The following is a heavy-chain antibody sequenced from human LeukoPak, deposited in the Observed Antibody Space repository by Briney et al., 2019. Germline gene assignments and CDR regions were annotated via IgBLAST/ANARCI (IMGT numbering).Heavy chain of an antibody. CDR3: TRQVRIQLPPWCFDY. D-gene: IGHD5-18*01. V-gene: IGHV4-39*01. CDR1: GGSISSTSFY. Sequence: SETLSLTCTVSGGSISSTSFYWGWIRQPPGKGLEWIGSIFYSGSTYYNPSLKSRVTMSVDTSKNQLSLKLTSVTAADTAVYYCTRQVRIQLPPWCFDYWGQGTLVTVSS. J-gene: IGHJ4*02. CDR2: IFYSGST.